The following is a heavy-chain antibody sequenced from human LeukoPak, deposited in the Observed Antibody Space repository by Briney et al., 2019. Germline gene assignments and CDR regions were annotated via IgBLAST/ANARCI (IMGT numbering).Heavy chain of an antibody. CDR1: GGSFSGYY. CDR2: IYYSGST. J-gene: IGHJ3*02. D-gene: IGHD2-21*02. V-gene: IGHV4-34*01. CDR3: ARVVTAILDAFDI. Sequence: PSETLSLTCAVYGGSFSGYYWGWIRQPPGKGLEWIGSIYYSGSTYYNPSLKSRVTISVDTSKNQFSLKLSSVTAADTAVYYCARVVTAILDAFDIWGQGTMVTVSS.